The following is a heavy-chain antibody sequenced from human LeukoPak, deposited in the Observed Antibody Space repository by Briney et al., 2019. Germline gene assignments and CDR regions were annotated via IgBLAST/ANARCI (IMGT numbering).Heavy chain of an antibody. CDR2: INHSGST. CDR1: GGSFSGYY. CDR3: ARVPAVAGQYYSDY. Sequence: SETLSLTCAVYGGSFSGYYWSGIRQPPGKGLEWIGEINHSGSTNYNPSLKSRVTISVDTSKNQFSLKLSSVTAADTAVYYCARVPAVAGQYYSDYWGQGTLVTVSS. D-gene: IGHD6-19*01. V-gene: IGHV4-34*01. J-gene: IGHJ4*02.